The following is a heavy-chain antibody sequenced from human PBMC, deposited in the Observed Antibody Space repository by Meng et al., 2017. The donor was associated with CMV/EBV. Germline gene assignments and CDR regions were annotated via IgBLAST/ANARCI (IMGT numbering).Heavy chain of an antibody. D-gene: IGHD1-26*01. Sequence: FAFTHPFMYWVLQSPGTSLRWVARITNPANFSATEYAASVKGRFTLSRDVLTSSLSLQMNSLKTEDTAVYYCVRIKLGPTTRAFDYWGQGTLVTVSS. CDR2: ITNPANFSAT. CDR3: VRIKLGPTTRAFDY. CDR1: FAFTHPF. J-gene: IGHJ4*02. V-gene: IGHV3-72*01.